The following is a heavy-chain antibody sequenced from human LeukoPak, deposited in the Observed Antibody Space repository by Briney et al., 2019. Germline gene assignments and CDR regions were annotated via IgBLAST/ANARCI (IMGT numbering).Heavy chain of an antibody. V-gene: IGHV3-21*01. J-gene: IGHJ5*02. CDR1: GFTFSGYS. Sequence: GGYLRLSCAASGFTFSGYSMNWLRQAPGKGLEWVSSISSSSSYIYYADSVKGRFTISRDNAKNSLYLQMNCLRAEDSPLYYCARASHSYGYDPWAQGTLVTVSS. D-gene: IGHD5-18*01. CDR2: ISSSSSYI. CDR3: ARASHSYGYDP.